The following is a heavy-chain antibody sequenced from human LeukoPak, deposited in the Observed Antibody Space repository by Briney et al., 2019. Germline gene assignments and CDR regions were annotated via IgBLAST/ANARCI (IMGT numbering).Heavy chain of an antibody. D-gene: IGHD2-21*01. J-gene: IGHJ4*02. CDR2: IYYSGST. CDR1: GGSISSSSYY. Sequence: SETLSLTCTVSGGSISSSSYYWGWIRQPPGKGLEWIGSIYYSGSTYYNPSLKSRVTISVDTSKNQFSLKLSSVTAADTAVYYCARGLLYYYFDYWGQGTLVTVSS. CDR3: ARGLLYYYFDY. V-gene: IGHV4-39*07.